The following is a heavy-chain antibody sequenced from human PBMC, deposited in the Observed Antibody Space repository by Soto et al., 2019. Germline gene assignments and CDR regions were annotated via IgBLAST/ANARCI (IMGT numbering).Heavy chain of an antibody. V-gene: IGHV3-30*18. CDR1: GFTFSSYG. Sequence: PGGSLRLSCAASGFTFSSYGMHWVRQAPGKGLEWVAVISYDGSNKYYADSVKGRFTISRDNSKNTLYLQMNSLRAEDTAVYYCAKTYYPRGYSYGYSDYWGQGTLVTVSS. CDR3: AKTYYPRGYSYGYSDY. J-gene: IGHJ4*02. D-gene: IGHD5-18*01. CDR2: ISYDGSNK.